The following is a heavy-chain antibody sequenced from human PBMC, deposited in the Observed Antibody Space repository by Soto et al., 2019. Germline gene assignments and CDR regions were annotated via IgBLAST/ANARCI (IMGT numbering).Heavy chain of an antibody. V-gene: IGHV3-53*01. Sequence: GGSLRLSCAASGFTVSSNYMSWVRQAPGKGLEWVSVIYSGGSTYYADSVKGRFTISRDNSKNTLYLQMNSLRAEDTAVYYCARCSDGYDHFDYWGQGTLVTVSS. D-gene: IGHD5-12*01. J-gene: IGHJ4*02. CDR3: ARCSDGYDHFDY. CDR1: GFTVSSNY. CDR2: IYSGGST.